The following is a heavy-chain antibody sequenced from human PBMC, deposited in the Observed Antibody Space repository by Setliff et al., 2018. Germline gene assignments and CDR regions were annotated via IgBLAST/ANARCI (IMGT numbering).Heavy chain of an antibody. Sequence: PSETLSLTCAVYGGSFSGYYWSWIRQPPGKGLEWIGSIYYSGSTYYNPSLKSRVTISVDTSKNQFSLKLSSVTAADTAVYYCARRETYYNFWSGYFDYWGQG. CDR3: ARRETYYNFWSGYFDY. CDR1: GGSFSGYY. CDR2: IYYSGST. D-gene: IGHD3-3*01. V-gene: IGHV4-34*01. J-gene: IGHJ4*02.